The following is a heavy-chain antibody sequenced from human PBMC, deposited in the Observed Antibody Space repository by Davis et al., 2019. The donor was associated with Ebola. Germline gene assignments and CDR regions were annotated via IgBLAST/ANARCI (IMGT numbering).Heavy chain of an antibody. J-gene: IGHJ6*02. CDR3: ARDLYLGSWNYYGMDV. Sequence: AGSLTLSCAASGFTFSSYSMNWVRQAPGQGLEWVSSISSSSSYIYYADSVKGRFTISRDNAKNSLYLQMNSLRAEDTAVYYCARDLYLGSWNYYGMDVWGQGTTVTVSS. CDR2: ISSSSSYI. D-gene: IGHD2-2*02. V-gene: IGHV3-21*01. CDR1: GFTFSSYS.